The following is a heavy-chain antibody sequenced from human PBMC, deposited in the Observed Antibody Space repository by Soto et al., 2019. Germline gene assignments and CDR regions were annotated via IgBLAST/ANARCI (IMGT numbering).Heavy chain of an antibody. V-gene: IGHV3-21*06. J-gene: IGHJ4*02. CDR3: ARESEDLTSNFDY. CDR1: GFTFTRYS. Sequence: PGGSLRLSCAASGFTFTRYSMNWVRQAPGKGLEWVSSISSTTNFIYYGDSMKGRFTISRDNAKNSLYLEMNSLRAEDTAVYYCARESEDLTSNFDYWGQGTLVTVSS. CDR2: ISSTTNFI.